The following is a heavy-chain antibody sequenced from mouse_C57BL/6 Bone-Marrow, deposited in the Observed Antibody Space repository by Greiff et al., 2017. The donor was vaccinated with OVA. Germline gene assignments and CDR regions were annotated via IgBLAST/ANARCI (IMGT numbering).Heavy chain of an antibody. CDR3: ARRDGLGGLAY. Sequence: QVTLKECGPGILQSSQTLSLTCSFSGFSLSTSGMGVSWIRQPSGKGLEWLAHIYWDDDKRYNPSMKSRLTISKDTSRNQVFLKITSVDTADTATYYCARRDGLGGLAYWGQGTLVTVSA. D-gene: IGHD3-1*01. J-gene: IGHJ3*01. V-gene: IGHV8-12*01. CDR1: GFSLSTSGMG. CDR2: IYWDDDK.